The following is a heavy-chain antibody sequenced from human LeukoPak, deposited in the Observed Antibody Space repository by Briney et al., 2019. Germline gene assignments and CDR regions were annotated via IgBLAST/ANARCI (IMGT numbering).Heavy chain of an antibody. J-gene: IGHJ4*02. CDR2: IKQDGSEK. D-gene: IGHD3-22*01. V-gene: IGHV3-7*01. CDR3: AREGGPYYYDSSGYSYFDY. Sequence: GGSLRLSCAASGFTFSSYWMSWVRQAPGKGLEWVANIKQDGSEKYYVDSVKGRFTISRDNAKNSLYLQMNRLRAEDTAVYYCAREGGPYYYDSSGYSYFDYWGQGTLVTVSS. CDR1: GFTFSSYW.